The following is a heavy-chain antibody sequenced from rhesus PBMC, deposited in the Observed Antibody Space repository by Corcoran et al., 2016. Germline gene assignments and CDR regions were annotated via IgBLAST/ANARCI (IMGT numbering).Heavy chain of an antibody. CDR2: IYGSSGST. D-gene: IGHD6-13*01. V-gene: IGHV4-76*01. Sequence: QVQLQESGPGVVKPSETLSLTCAVSGYSISSGYDWSWIRQPPGKGLEWIGYIYGSSGSTNYNPSLKNRVTISKDPSQNQFSLKLSSVTAADTAVYYCAGHIAAGLAFDFWGQGLRVTVSS. CDR3: AGHIAAGLAFDF. J-gene: IGHJ3*01. CDR1: GYSISSGYD.